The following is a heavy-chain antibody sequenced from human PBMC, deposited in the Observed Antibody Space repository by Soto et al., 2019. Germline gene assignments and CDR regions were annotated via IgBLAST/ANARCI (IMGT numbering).Heavy chain of an antibody. CDR2: ISAYNCNT. D-gene: IGHD2-2*01. Sequence: VKVSCKTSGYTFSNSGISWVRQAPGQGLEWMGWISAYNCNTNYAQKLQGRITMTTDTSTSTAYMELRSLRSDDTAVYYCARDCSGTSCSFNYWGQGTLVTVSS. CDR3: ARDCSGTSCSFNY. V-gene: IGHV1-18*01. J-gene: IGHJ4*02. CDR1: GYTFSNSG.